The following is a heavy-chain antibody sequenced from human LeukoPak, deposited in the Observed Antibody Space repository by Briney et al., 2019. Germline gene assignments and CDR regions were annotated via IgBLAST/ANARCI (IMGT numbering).Heavy chain of an antibody. CDR2: VHTVGSA. Sequence: SETLSFTCTVSGDSISSGSYYWSWIRQPAGKGLEWIGRVHTVGSADYNPSLESRVTMSLDTSKNQVSLRLTSVTAADTALYYCSRGCTYADFDYWGQGTLVTVSS. CDR1: GDSISSGSYY. D-gene: IGHD5-18*01. CDR3: SRGCTYADFDY. V-gene: IGHV4-61*02. J-gene: IGHJ4*02.